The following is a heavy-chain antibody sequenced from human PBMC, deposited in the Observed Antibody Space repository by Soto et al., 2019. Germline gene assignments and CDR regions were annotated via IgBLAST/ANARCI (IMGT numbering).Heavy chain of an antibody. CDR2: INSDGSST. D-gene: IGHD2-15*01. Sequence: EVQLVESGGGVVQPGGSLRLSCAASGFTFNNYWMHWVRQAPGKGLVWVSRINSDGSSTSYADSVKGRFTISRDNAKNTLYLQMNSLRAEDTAVYYCARGGYCSGGSCYSHYYYGMDVWGQGTTVTVSS. CDR1: GFTFNNYW. CDR3: ARGGYCSGGSCYSHYYYGMDV. V-gene: IGHV3-74*01. J-gene: IGHJ6*02.